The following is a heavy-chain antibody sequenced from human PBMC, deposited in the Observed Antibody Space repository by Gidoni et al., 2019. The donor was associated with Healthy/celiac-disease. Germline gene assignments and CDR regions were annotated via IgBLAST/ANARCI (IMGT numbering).Heavy chain of an antibody. CDR2: NTHIGRT. V-gene: IGHV4-34*01. D-gene: IGHD5-18*01. CDR3: ARRRGYSYGLDY. CDR1: GGSFSGYY. Sequence: QVQLQQWGAGLLKPSETLSLTCAISGGSFSGYYWSWIRQPPGKGLEWIGENTHIGRTNHNPALKSRVTISVDTSKHQCSLKLSYVTAADTAVYYCARRRGYSYGLDYWGQGTLVTVSS. J-gene: IGHJ4*02.